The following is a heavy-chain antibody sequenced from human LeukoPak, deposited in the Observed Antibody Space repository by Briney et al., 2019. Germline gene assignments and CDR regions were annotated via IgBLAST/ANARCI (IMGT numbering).Heavy chain of an antibody. D-gene: IGHD3-10*01. Sequence: SETLSLTCTVSGGSISSYYWSWIRQPPGKGLEWIGYIYYSGSTNYNPSLKSRVTISVDTSKNQFSLKLSSVTAADTAVYYCARSRTENYYGSGSYYFRPYYFDYWGQGTLVTVSS. V-gene: IGHV4-59*12. CDR2: IYYSGST. CDR3: ARSRTENYYGSGSYYFRPYYFDY. J-gene: IGHJ4*02. CDR1: GGSISSYY.